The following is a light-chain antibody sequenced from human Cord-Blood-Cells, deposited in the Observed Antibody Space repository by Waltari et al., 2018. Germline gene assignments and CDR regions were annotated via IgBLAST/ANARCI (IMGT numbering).Light chain of an antibody. CDR1: QGISSY. CDR2: AAS. V-gene: IGKV1-39*01. J-gene: IGKJ2*01. CDR3: QQSYSTLPYT. Sequence: DIQMTQSPSSLSASDGDRVTITCRASQGISSYLNWYQNKPGKAPKLLIYAASSLQSGVPSRFSGSRSGTDFTHTISSLQPEDFATYYCQQSYSTLPYTFGQGTKLEIK.